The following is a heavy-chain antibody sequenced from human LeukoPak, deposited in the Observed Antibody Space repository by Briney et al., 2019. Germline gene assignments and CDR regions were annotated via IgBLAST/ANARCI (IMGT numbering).Heavy chain of an antibody. CDR3: ARDKVVRGSAFGSGWFDP. D-gene: IGHD3-10*01. J-gene: IGHJ5*02. Sequence: GGSLRLSCAASGFTFSNYYMHWVRQAPGKGPEWVSSITSTSNGAYMYYADSVKGRFTISRDNAKNSLYLQMNSLRAEDTAVYYCARDKVVRGSAFGSGWFDPWGQGTLVIVSS. V-gene: IGHV3-21*01. CDR2: ITSTSNGAYM. CDR1: GFTFSNYY.